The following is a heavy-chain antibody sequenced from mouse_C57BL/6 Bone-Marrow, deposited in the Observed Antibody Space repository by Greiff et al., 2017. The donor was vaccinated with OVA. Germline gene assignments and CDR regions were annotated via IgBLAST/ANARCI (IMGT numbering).Heavy chain of an antibody. CDR2: ISYDGSN. D-gene: IGHD2-1*01. Sequence: DVKLQESGPGLVKPSQSLSLTCSVTGYSITSGYYWNWIRQFPGNKLEWMGYISYDGSNNYNPSLKNRISITRDTSKNQFFLKLNSVTTEDTATYYCARDAPIYYGNYVGFAYWGQGTLVTVSA. CDR1: GYSITSGYY. J-gene: IGHJ3*01. CDR3: ARDAPIYYGNYVGFAY. V-gene: IGHV3-6*01.